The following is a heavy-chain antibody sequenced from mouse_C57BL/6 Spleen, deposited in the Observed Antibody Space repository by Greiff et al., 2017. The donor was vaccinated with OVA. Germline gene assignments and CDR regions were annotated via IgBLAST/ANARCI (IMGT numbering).Heavy chain of an antibody. CDR3: ARVDYGSSYYAMDY. J-gene: IGHJ4*01. CDR1: GFTFSSYA. V-gene: IGHV5-4*03. CDR2: ISDGGSYT. D-gene: IGHD1-1*01. Sequence: DVMLVESGGGLVKPGGSLKLSCAASGFTFSSYAMSWVRQTPEKRLEWVATISDGGSYTYYPDNVKGRFTISRDNAKNNLYLQMSHLKSEDTAMYYCARVDYGSSYYAMDYWGQGTSVTVSS.